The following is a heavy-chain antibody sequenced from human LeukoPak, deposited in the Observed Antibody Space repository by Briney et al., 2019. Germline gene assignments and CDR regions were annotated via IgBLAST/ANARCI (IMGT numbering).Heavy chain of an antibody. CDR3: ATDPIVGATGVNY. J-gene: IGHJ4*02. V-gene: IGHV1-2*02. Sequence: GASVKVSCKASGYTFTGYYMHWVRQAPGQGLEWMGWINPNSGGTNYAQKFQGRVTMTRDTSISTAYMELSSLRSEDTAVYYCATDPIVGATGVNYWGQGTLVTVSS. CDR2: INPNSGGT. CDR1: GYTFTGYY. D-gene: IGHD1-26*01.